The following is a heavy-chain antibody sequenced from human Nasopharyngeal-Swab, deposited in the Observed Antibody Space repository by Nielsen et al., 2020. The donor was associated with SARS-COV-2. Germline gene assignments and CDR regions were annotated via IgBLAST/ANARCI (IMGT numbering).Heavy chain of an antibody. CDR1: GFTFTNYW. D-gene: IGHD5-18*01. CDR2: INQDESVK. Sequence: GESLKISCAASGFTFTNYWMSWFRQAPGKGLEWVANINQDESVKYYVDSVKGRFTISRDNARNSLYLQMNSLRAEDTALYYCAKARRTDTYGFECFDYWGQGTLVTVSS. V-gene: IGHV3-7*03. CDR3: AKARRTDTYGFECFDY. J-gene: IGHJ4*02.